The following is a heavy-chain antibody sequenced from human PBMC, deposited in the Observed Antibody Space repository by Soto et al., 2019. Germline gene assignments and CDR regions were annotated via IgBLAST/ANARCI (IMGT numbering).Heavy chain of an antibody. CDR2: IYSGDSDT. Sequence: GESLKISCKGSGYSFTSYWIGWVRQMPGKGVEWMGIIYSGDSDTRYSPSFQGQVTISADKSISTAYLQWSSLKASDTAMYYCPATYYYDTSGYGTPHFDYWGQGTLVTVSS. V-gene: IGHV5-51*01. CDR1: GYSFTSYW. CDR3: PATYYYDTSGYGTPHFDY. D-gene: IGHD3-22*01. J-gene: IGHJ4*02.